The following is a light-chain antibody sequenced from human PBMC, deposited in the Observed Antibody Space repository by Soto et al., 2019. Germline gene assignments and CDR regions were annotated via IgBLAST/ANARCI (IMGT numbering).Light chain of an antibody. CDR1: QDISHY. CDR3: QKYYFAPLT. V-gene: IGKV1-27*01. J-gene: IGKJ4*02. Sequence: DIQLTQSPSSLSASVGDRITITCRPSQDISHYLAWYQQKPGKAPKVLIYGASTLESGVPTRFSGSRSGPDFTLTISGLRPEDVATHYCQKYYFAPLTFGGGTKVEIK. CDR2: GAS.